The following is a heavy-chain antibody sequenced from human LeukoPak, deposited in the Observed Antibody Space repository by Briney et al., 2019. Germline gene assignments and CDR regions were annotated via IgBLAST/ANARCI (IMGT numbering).Heavy chain of an antibody. V-gene: IGHV3-21*06. D-gene: IGHD1-26*01. CDR2: TSSASAYG. Sequence: GGSLRLSCAASGIASCRYSITWVRQAPGNGLEWVSSTSSASAYGCYAGSLKGRFSTSRDDATTSVYLHMNSLGVLETSVYYCARGHSGSYQRTDAFDIWGRGTLVTVSS. CDR3: ARGHSGSYQRTDAFDI. J-gene: IGHJ3*02. CDR1: GIASCRYS.